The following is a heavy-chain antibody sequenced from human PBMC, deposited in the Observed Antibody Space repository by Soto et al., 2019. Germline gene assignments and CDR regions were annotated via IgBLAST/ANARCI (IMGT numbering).Heavy chain of an antibody. Sequence: QITLNESGPTLVKPKQTLTLTCTFSGFSLGTYGVGVGWIRQPPGKALEWLALIYWDDDKRYSPSLKSRLTITKDTSKRQVFLTLTNMDPVDTATYYCAHRGGGIVDWYFDLWGRGTPVILSS. CDR2: IYWDDDK. V-gene: IGHV2-5*02. D-gene: IGHD1-26*01. CDR3: AHRGGGIVDWYFDL. J-gene: IGHJ2*01. CDR1: GFSLGTYGVG.